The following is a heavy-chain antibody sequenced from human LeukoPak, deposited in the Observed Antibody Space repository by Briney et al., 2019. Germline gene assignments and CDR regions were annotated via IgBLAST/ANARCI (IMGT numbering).Heavy chain of an antibody. CDR2: ISSSSSTI. D-gene: IGHD6-19*01. CDR1: EFTFSSYS. Sequence: GGSLRLSCAASEFTFSSYSMNWVRQAPGKGLEWVSYISSSSSTIYYAASVKGRFTISRDNAKKSLYLQMNSLRAEDTAVYYCASGGGWVFDNWGQGTLVTVSS. J-gene: IGHJ4*02. V-gene: IGHV3-48*01. CDR3: ASGGGWVFDN.